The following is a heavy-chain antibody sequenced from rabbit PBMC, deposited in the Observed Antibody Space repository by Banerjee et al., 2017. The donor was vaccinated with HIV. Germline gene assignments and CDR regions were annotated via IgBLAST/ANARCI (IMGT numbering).Heavy chain of an antibody. CDR2: IYAGTT. CDR1: GFTLSSYW. Sequence: QSLEESGGDLVKPGASLTLTCTASGFTLSSYWMWWVRQAPGKGPEWIASIYAGTTYYASWVNGRFTISSNTNQNTVSLQMTSLTAADTATYFCARDGSGWGANFNLWGPGTLVTVS. J-gene: IGHJ4*01. D-gene: IGHD4-1*01. CDR3: ARDGSGWGANFNL. V-gene: IGHV1S40*01.